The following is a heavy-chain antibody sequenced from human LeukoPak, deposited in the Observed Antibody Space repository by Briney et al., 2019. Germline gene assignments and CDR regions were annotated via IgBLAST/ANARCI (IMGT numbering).Heavy chain of an antibody. V-gene: IGHV3-21*01. CDR2: ISSSSSYI. CDR1: GFTISSYS. Sequence: SGGSLRLSCAASGFTISSYSMNWVRQAPGKGLEWVSSISSSSSYIYYADSVKGRFTISRDNAKNSLYLQMNSLRAEDTAVYYCARAVYYYDSSGYSDYWGQGTLVTVSS. D-gene: IGHD3-22*01. CDR3: ARAVYYYDSSGYSDY. J-gene: IGHJ4*02.